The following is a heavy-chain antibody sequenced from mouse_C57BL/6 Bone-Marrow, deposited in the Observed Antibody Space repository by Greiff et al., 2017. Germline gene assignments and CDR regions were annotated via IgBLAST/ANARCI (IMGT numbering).Heavy chain of an antibody. CDR3: TTDYYYYVY. V-gene: IGHV14-4*01. CDR2: IDPENGDT. Sequence: VQLQQSGAELVRPGASVKLSCTASGFNIKDDYMHWVKQRPEQGLEWIGWIDPENGDTEYASKFQGKATITTDTSSNTAYLQLSSLTSEDTAVYYCTTDYYYYVYWGQGTTLTVSS. J-gene: IGHJ2*01. CDR1: GFNIKDDY. D-gene: IGHD1-1*01.